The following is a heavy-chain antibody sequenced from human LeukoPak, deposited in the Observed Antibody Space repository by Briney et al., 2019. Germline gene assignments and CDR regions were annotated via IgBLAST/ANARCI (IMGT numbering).Heavy chain of an antibody. J-gene: IGHJ1*01. D-gene: IGHD3-22*01. CDR3: ARDPGPNYYDSLYFQH. Sequence: ASVKVSCKASGYTFTSYYMHWVRQAPGQGLEWMGIINPSGGSTSYAQKFQGRVTMTRDTSTSTVYMELSSPRSEDTAVYYCARDPGPNYYDSLYFQHWGQGTLVTVSS. V-gene: IGHV1-46*01. CDR2: INPSGGST. CDR1: GYTFTSYY.